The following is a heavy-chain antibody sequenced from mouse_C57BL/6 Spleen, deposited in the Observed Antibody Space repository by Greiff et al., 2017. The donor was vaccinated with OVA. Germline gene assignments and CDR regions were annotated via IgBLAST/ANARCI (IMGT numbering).Heavy chain of an antibody. Sequence: VQLQQSGPELVKPGASVKISCKASGYAFSSSWMNWVKQRPGKGLEWIGRINPGDGDTNYNGKFKGKATLTADKSSSTAYMQLSSLTSEDAAVYFCARFYYGNFDYWGQGTTLTVSS. CDR2: INPGDGDT. CDR3: ARFYYGNFDY. V-gene: IGHV1-82*01. J-gene: IGHJ2*01. D-gene: IGHD2-1*01. CDR1: GYAFSSSW.